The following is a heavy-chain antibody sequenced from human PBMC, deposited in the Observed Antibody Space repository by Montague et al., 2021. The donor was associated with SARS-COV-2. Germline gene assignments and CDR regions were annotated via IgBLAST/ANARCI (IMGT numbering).Heavy chain of an antibody. Sequence: TLSLTCSVSSGSIRSGCYYWTWNRQPDGKGLEWIGCIYTDGNTHHNPSLKSPVTISLDTSKNQFSLNLNAVTAADKALYFCARDAGGAAAGKGRYFDLWGRGTMVTVSS. D-gene: IGHD6-13*01. CDR3: ARDAGGAAAGKGRYFDL. CDR1: SGSIRSGCYY. CDR2: IYTDGNT. J-gene: IGHJ2*01. V-gene: IGHV4-61*02.